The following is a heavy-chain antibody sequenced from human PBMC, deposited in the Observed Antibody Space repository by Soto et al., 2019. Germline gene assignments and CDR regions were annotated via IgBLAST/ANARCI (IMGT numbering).Heavy chain of an antibody. CDR2: ISFTGSNM. CDR1: GFTLSTYS. CDR3: ARDFSSSWPFDY. Sequence: EVQLVESGGGLVQPGGSLRLSCAASGFTLSTYSMNWVRQAPGKGLEWVSYISFTGSNMYYADSVKGRFTISRDNAKNSLYLQMNSLRDEDTAVYYCARDFSSSWPFDYWGQGTLVTVSS. J-gene: IGHJ4*02. V-gene: IGHV3-48*02. D-gene: IGHD6-13*01.